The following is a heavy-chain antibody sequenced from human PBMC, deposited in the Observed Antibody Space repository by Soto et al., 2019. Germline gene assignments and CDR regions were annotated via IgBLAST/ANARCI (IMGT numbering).Heavy chain of an antibody. CDR1: GFSFSSYA. J-gene: IGHJ6*02. CDR3: ARDPQHCSGGTCYYYYYAMDV. D-gene: IGHD2-15*01. Sequence: QVQLVESGGGVVQPGRSLRLSCAASGFSFSSYAMHWVRQAPGKGLEWVALISYDGRNKFYADSVKGRFTISKDNSKNMLYVQMNSLRAEDTAVYYCARDPQHCSGGTCYYYYYAMDVWGQGTTVTVSS. V-gene: IGHV3-30*04. CDR2: ISYDGRNK.